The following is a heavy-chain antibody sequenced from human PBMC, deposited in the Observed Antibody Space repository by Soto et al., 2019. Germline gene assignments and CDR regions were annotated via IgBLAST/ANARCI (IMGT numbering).Heavy chain of an antibody. CDR3: ARLTATVTRRFFDP. D-gene: IGHD4-4*01. Sequence: QVQLQQWGAGLLKPSETLSLTCAVYGGFFIGYDWSWIRQPPGKGLEGLGEINHSGSTNYNPSLKSRVTISVDTSKNQLSLKLSSVTAADTAVYYGARLTATVTRRFFDPWGQGTLVTVSS. J-gene: IGHJ5*02. V-gene: IGHV4-34*01. CDR1: GGFFIGYD. CDR2: INHSGST.